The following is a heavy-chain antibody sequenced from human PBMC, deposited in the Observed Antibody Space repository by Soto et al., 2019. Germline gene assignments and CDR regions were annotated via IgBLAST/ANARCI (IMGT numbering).Heavy chain of an antibody. CDR3: AKVVYYDSSGYYPYWFDP. D-gene: IGHD3-22*01. J-gene: IGHJ5*02. CDR1: GFTFSSYA. Sequence: PGGSLRLSCAASGFTFSSYAMSWVRQAPGKGLEWVSAISGSGGSTYYADSVKGRFTISRDNSKNTLYLQMNSLRAEDTAVYYCAKVVYYDSSGYYPYWFDPWGQGTLVTVSS. V-gene: IGHV3-23*01. CDR2: ISGSGGST.